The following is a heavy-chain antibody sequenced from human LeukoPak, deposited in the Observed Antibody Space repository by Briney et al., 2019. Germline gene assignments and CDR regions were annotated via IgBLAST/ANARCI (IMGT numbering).Heavy chain of an antibody. CDR2: VSGSGGST. CDR1: GFTFSTYD. V-gene: IGHV3-23*01. Sequence: PGESLRLSCAASGFTFSTYDMTWVRQAPGKGLEWVSRVSGSGGSTYYADSVKGRFTTSRDNSKNTLYLQMNGLRAEDTAVYYCAKDLAAVPGNKYFAYWGQGTLVTVSS. D-gene: IGHD6-19*01. CDR3: AKDLAAVPGNKYFAY. J-gene: IGHJ4*02.